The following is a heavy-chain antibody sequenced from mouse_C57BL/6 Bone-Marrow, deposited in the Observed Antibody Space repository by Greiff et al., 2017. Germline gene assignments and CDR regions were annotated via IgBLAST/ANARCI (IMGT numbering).Heavy chain of an antibody. CDR3: ARWGPVFDY. V-gene: IGHV1-82*01. J-gene: IGHJ2*01. CDR1: GYAFSSSW. CDR2: IYPGDGDT. Sequence: VQLQQSGPELVKPGASVKISCKASGYAFSSSWMNWVKQRPGKGLEWIGRIYPGDGDTNYNGKFKGKATLTADKSSSTAYMQLSSLTSEDSAVYFCARWGPVFDYWGQGTTLTVSS.